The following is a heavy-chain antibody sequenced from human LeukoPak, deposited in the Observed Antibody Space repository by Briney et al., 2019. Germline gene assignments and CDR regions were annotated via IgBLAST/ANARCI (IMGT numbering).Heavy chain of an antibody. CDR2: INPNGGGT. J-gene: IGHJ6*02. V-gene: IGHV1-2*04. Sequence: ASVKVSCKASGYTFTGYYMHWVRQAPGQGLEWMGWINPNGGGTNYAQKFQGWVTMTRDTSISTAYMELSRLRSDDTAVYYCARVPLNSSGWYYYGMDVWGQGTTVTVSS. D-gene: IGHD6-19*01. CDR3: ARVPLNSSGWYYYGMDV. CDR1: GYTFTGYY.